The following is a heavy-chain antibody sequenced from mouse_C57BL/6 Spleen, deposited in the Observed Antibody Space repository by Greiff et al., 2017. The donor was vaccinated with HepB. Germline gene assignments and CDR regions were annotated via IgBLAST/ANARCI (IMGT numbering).Heavy chain of an antibody. Sequence: DVQLVESGEGLVKPGGSLKLSCAASGFTFSSYAMSWVRQTPEKRLEWVAYISSGGDYIYYADTVKGRFTISRDNARNTLYLQMSSLKSEDTAMYYCTRDRDYDYDDWYFDVWGTGTTVTVSS. J-gene: IGHJ1*03. V-gene: IGHV5-9-1*02. CDR3: TRDRDYDYDDWYFDV. CDR2: ISSGGDYI. D-gene: IGHD2-4*01. CDR1: GFTFSSYA.